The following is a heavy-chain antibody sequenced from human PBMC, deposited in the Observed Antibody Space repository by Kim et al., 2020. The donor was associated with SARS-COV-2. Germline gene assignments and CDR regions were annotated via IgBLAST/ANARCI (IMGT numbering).Heavy chain of an antibody. Sequence: GRFTISRDDSKNTAYLQMNSLKTEDTAVYYCTRHPSDSSGYLLFGGYSDYWGQGTLVTVSS. CDR3: TRHPSDSSGYLLFGGYSDY. D-gene: IGHD3-22*01. J-gene: IGHJ4*02. V-gene: IGHV3-73*01.